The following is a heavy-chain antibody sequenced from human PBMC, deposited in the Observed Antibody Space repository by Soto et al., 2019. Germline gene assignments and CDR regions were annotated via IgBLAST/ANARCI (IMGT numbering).Heavy chain of an antibody. CDR3: ASYSGWYYDDSSGYLLYFQH. Sequence: QVQLQESGPGLVKPSQTLSLTCTVSGGSISSGGYYWSWIRQHPGKGLEWIGYIYYSGSTYYNPSLKIRVTLSVDTSKNQFSLKLSSVTAADTAVYYCASYSGWYYDDSSGYLLYFQHWGQGTLVTVSS. J-gene: IGHJ1*01. D-gene: IGHD3-22*01. CDR2: IYYSGST. V-gene: IGHV4-31*03. CDR1: GGSISSGGYY.